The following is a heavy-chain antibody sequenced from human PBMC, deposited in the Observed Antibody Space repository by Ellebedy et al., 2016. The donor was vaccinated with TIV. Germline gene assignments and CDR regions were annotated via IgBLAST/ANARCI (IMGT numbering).Heavy chain of an antibody. CDR1: GGSFSGYY. J-gene: IGHJ6*03. V-gene: IGHV4-34*01. CDR3: ARALYCSSTSCYRHYYMDV. D-gene: IGHD2-2*01. CDR2: INHSGST. Sequence: SETLSLTXAVYGGSFSGYYWSWIRQPPGKGLEWIGEINHSGSTNYNPSLKSRVTISVDTSKNQFSLKLSSVTAADTAVYYCARALYCSSTSCYRHYYMDVWGKGTTVTVSS.